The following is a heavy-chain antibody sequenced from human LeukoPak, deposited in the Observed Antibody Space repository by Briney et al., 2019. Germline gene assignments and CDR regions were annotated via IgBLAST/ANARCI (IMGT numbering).Heavy chain of an antibody. CDR3: ARVVGHNSGWPSPFDF. CDR1: GFSVSDNY. Sequence: GGSLRLSCAASGFSVSDNYMGWVRQAPGKGLEWVCLIYKDEATFYIGSVTGRFTISRDKSRNTLDLQLNSLGPEDTAGYFCARVVGHNSGWPSPFDFWGQGTLVSLSS. V-gene: IGHV3-66*02. J-gene: IGHJ4*02. D-gene: IGHD6-19*01. CDR2: IYKDEAT.